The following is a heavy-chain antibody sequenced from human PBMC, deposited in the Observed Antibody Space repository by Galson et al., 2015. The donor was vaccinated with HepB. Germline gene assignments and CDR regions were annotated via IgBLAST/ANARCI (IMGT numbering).Heavy chain of an antibody. D-gene: IGHD3-10*01. CDR3: VKIVGPGSHHDYGMGF. J-gene: IGHJ6*02. CDR2: IIGSGWRT. Sequence: SLRLSCAASGFTFSSFAMSWVRQAPGQGLEWVLAIIGSGWRTFYADKVKGRFTISRANSKNTLYLQMNTLRNEDAAVYYCVKIVGPGSHHDYGMGFWGQGTTVTVS. CDR1: GFTFSSFA. V-gene: IGHV3-23*01.